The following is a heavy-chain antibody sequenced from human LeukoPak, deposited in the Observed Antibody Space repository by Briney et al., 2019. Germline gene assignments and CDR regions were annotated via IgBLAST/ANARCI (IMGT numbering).Heavy chain of an antibody. V-gene: IGHV1-2*02. CDR1: GYTFTGYY. Sequence: ASVKVSCKASGYTFTGYYMHWVRQAPGQGLEWMGWINPNSGGTNYAQKFQGRVTMTRDTSISTAHLQWSSRKASDTAMYYCARHSHHCSSTSCYETGYYYYGMDVWGQGTTVTVSS. J-gene: IGHJ6*02. CDR2: INPNSGGT. D-gene: IGHD2-2*01. CDR3: ARHSHHCSSTSCYETGYYYYGMDV.